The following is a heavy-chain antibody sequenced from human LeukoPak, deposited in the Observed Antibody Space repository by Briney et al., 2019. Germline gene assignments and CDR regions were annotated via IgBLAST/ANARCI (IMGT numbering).Heavy chain of an antibody. Sequence: PSQTLSLTCTVSGGSISSGSYYWSWIRQPAGKGLEWIGRIYTSGSTNYNPSLKSRVTISVDTSKNQFSLKLSSVTAADTAVYYCARGRGQGWFDPWGQGTLVTVSS. J-gene: IGHJ5*02. CDR2: IYTSGST. CDR3: ARGRGQGWFDP. CDR1: GGSISSGSYY. V-gene: IGHV4-61*02.